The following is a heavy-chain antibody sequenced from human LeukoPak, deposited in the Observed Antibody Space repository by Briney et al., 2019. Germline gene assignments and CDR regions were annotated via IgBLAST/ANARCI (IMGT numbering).Heavy chain of an antibody. CDR1: GFTFSSYS. J-gene: IGHJ3*02. V-gene: IGHV3-21*01. CDR3: ARDGWFGEDPVYAFDI. D-gene: IGHD3-10*01. Sequence: GGSLRLSCAASGFTFSSYSMNWVRQAPGKGLEGVSSISSSSSYIYYADSVKGRFTISRDNAKNSLYLQMNSLRAEDTAVYYCARDGWFGEDPVYAFDIWGQGTMVTVSS. CDR2: ISSSSSYI.